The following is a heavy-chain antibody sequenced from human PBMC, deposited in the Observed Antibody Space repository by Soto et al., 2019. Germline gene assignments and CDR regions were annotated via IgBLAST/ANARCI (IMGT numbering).Heavy chain of an antibody. D-gene: IGHD3-9*01. J-gene: IGHJ2*01. CDR1: GYKFTDYY. Sequence: QVVLVQSGAEVKKPGDSVKVSCKSSGYKFTDYYIRWVRQAPGQGPEWMGWVNPKRGDAVYAQKFQGWVTMTRDTATTTAYLEVNRLKPDDTAVYFCARDPGLPGRYWYFDLWGRGTLVTVSS. CDR3: ARDPGLPGRYWYFDL. V-gene: IGHV1-2*04. CDR2: VNPKRGDA.